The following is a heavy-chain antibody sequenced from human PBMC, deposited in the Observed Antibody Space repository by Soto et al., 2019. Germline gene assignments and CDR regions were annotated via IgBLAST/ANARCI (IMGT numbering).Heavy chain of an antibody. V-gene: IGHV3-30*01. CDR2: ISYDGSNK. Sequence: GGSLRLSCAASGFTFSSYAMHWVRQAPGKGLEWVAVISYDGSNKYYADSVKGRFTISRDNSKNTLYLQMNSLRAEDTAVYYCARDRGYCSGGSCQVGWFDPWGQGTLVTVSS. D-gene: IGHD2-15*01. CDR1: GFTFSSYA. CDR3: ARDRGYCSGGSCQVGWFDP. J-gene: IGHJ5*02.